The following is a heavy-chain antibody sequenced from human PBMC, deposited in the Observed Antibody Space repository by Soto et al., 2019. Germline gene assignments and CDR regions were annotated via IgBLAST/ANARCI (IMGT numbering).Heavy chain of an antibody. CDR3: ARDYGGNSEALFDI. CDR2: IYSSGST. J-gene: IGHJ3*02. Sequence: SETLSLTCTVSGGSVSSGSYYWSWIRQPPGKGLEWIGYIYSSGSTSYNPSLKSRVTISVDTSKNQFSLKLSSVTAADTAVYYCARDYGGNSEALFDIWGQGTMVTVSS. V-gene: IGHV4-61*01. D-gene: IGHD4-17*01. CDR1: GGSVSSGSYY.